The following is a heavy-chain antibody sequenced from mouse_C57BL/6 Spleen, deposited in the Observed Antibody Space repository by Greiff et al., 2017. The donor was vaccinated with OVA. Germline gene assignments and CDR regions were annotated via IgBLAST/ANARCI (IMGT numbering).Heavy chain of an antibody. Sequence: EVKLQESGGGLVKPGGSLKLSCAASGFTFSDYGMHWVRQAPEKGLEWVAYISSGSSTIYYADTVKGRFTISRDNAKNTLFLQMTSLRSEDTAMYYCATPSRGWYFDVWGTGTTVTVSS. D-gene: IGHD3-3*01. V-gene: IGHV5-17*01. CDR1: GFTFSDYG. J-gene: IGHJ1*03. CDR3: ATPSRGWYFDV. CDR2: ISSGSSTI.